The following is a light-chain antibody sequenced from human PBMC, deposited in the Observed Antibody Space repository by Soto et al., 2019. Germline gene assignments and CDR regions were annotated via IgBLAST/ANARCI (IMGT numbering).Light chain of an antibody. V-gene: IGKV1-5*03. J-gene: IGKJ1*01. CDR1: QSISSW. CDR2: KAS. CDR3: QQYSSYS. Sequence: DIQMTQSPSTLSASVGDRVTITCRASQSISSWLAWYRQKPGKAPKLLIYKASSLESGVPSRFSGSGSGTEFTLTITSLQPDDFATYYCQQYSSYSFGQGTKVEIK.